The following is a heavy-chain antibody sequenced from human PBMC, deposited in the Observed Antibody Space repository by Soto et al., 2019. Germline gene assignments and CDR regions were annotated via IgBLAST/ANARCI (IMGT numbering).Heavy chain of an antibody. V-gene: IGHV4-4*02. CDR1: GGSISSSNW. D-gene: IGHD3-22*01. CDR3: ANRTVPDSSGYVDY. J-gene: IGHJ4*02. Sequence: SETLSLTCAVSGGSISSSNWWSWVRQPPGKGLEWIGEIYHSGSTNYNPSLKSRVTISVDKSKNQFSLKLSSVTAADTAVYYCANRTVPDSSGYVDYWGQGTLVTVSS. CDR2: IYHSGST.